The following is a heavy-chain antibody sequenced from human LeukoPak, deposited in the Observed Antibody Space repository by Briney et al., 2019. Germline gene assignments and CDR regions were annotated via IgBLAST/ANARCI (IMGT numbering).Heavy chain of an antibody. CDR3: ARGGSSSFNWFDP. Sequence: ASVKVSCKASGYTFTGYDINWVRQATGQGLEWMGWMNPNSGNTGYAQKFQGRVTITGNTSISTAYMELSSLRSEDTAVYYCARGGSSSFNWFDPWGQGTLVTVSS. J-gene: IGHJ5*02. D-gene: IGHD6-13*01. CDR1: GYTFTGYD. V-gene: IGHV1-8*03. CDR2: MNPNSGNT.